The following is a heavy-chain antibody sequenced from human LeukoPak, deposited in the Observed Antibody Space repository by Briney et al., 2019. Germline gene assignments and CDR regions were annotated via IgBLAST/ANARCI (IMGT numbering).Heavy chain of an antibody. CDR2: IFYSGST. V-gene: IGHV4-39*07. CDR3: ARSSLEYYDILTGFHE. D-gene: IGHD3-9*01. Sequence: PSETLSLTCTVSGASINSDTSYWAWIRQPPGKGLVWVGNIFYSGSTSYKPSLKSRVTISVDTSKNQFSLKLSSVTAADTAVYYCARSSLEYYDILTGFHEWGQGTLVTVSS. J-gene: IGHJ1*01. CDR1: GASINSDTSY.